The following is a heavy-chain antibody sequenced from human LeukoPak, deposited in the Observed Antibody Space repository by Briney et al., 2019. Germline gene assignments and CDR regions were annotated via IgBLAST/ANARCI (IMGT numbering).Heavy chain of an antibody. CDR3: ARERHSVRYCSSTSCPGHPIDY. CDR2: ISAYNGNT. CDR1: GYTFTSYG. Sequence: GASVKVSCKASGYTFTSYGISWVRQAPGQGLEWMGWISAYNGNTNYAQKLQGRVTMTTDTSTSTAYTELRSLRSDDTAVYYCARERHSVRYCSSTSCPGHPIDYWGQGTLVTVSS. J-gene: IGHJ4*02. D-gene: IGHD2-2*01. V-gene: IGHV1-18*01.